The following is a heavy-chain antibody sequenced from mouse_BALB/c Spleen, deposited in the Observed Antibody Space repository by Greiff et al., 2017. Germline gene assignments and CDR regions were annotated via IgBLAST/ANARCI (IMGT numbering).Heavy chain of an antibody. CDR2: ISSGSSTI. CDR1: GFTFSSFG. J-gene: IGHJ3*01. D-gene: IGHD2-14*01. Sequence: DVMLVESGGGLVQPGGSRKLSCAASGFTFSSFGMHWVRQAPEKGLEWVAYISSGSSTIYYADTVKGRFTISRDNPKNTLFLQMTSLRSEDTAMYYCARSYRYDAWFAYWGQGTLVTVSA. V-gene: IGHV5-17*02. CDR3: ARSYRYDAWFAY.